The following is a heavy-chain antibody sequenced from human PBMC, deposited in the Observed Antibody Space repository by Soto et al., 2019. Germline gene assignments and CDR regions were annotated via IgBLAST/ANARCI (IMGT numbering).Heavy chain of an antibody. J-gene: IGHJ6*01. V-gene: IGHV1-8*01. CDR2: MNPNSGNT. CDR1: GYTFTSYD. D-gene: IGHD3-10*01. CDR3: ESDMVRGVIGLAHPAYYYYYGMEV. Sequence: QVQLVQSGAEVKKPGASVKVSCKASGYTFTSYDINWVRQATGQGLEWMGWMNPNSGNTVYAQKFQGRVTMSRNTSISTAYMELSSLRSEDTAVYYCESDMVRGVIGLAHPAYYYYYGMEVWGQGTTVTVSS.